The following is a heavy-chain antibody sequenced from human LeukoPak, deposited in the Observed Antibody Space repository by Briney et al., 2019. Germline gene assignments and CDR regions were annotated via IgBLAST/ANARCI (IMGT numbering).Heavy chain of an antibody. Sequence: GRSLRLSCAASGFTFSSYGMHWVRQAPGKGLEWVAVIWYDGSNKYYADSVKGRFTISRDTSKNTLYLQMNSLRAEDTAVYYCAKDNGVGAFDYWGQGTLVTVSS. CDR2: IWYDGSNK. J-gene: IGHJ4*02. CDR1: GFTFSSYG. D-gene: IGHD1-26*01. CDR3: AKDNGVGAFDY. V-gene: IGHV3-33*06.